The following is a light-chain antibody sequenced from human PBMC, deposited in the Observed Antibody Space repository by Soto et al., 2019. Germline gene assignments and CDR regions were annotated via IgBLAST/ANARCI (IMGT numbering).Light chain of an antibody. CDR1: QSISDW. CDR2: DAS. Sequence: DIQLTQSPSTLSASIGDKVTITCRASQSISDWLAWYQRKPGKAPKFLIYDASTLENGVPSRFSGSGSGTEFTLTISSLQPDDFATYYCQQYNRYSIAFGGGTKVEIK. V-gene: IGKV1-5*03. J-gene: IGKJ4*01. CDR3: QQYNRYSIA.